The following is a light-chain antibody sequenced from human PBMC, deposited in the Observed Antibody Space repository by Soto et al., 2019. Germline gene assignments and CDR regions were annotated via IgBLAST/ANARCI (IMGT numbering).Light chain of an antibody. CDR1: SSDIGGHNS. V-gene: IGLV2-14*01. CDR3: TSFTSASTYV. CDR2: NVS. Sequence: QSVLTQPASVSGSPGQSIATSCTGTSSDIGGHNSVSWYQQHPGKAPKLMIYNVSNRPSGVSNRFSGSKSGNTASLTISGLLAEDEADYYCTSFTSASTYVFGAGTKVTGL. J-gene: IGLJ1*01.